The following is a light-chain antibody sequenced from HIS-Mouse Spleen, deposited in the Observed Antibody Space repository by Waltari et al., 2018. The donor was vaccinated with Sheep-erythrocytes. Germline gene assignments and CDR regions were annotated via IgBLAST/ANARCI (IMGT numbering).Light chain of an antibody. V-gene: IGLV2-11*01. CDR1: SIDVRGYNY. CDR2: DVS. Sequence: QSALTQPRSVSGSPGQSVTISCTGPSIDVRGYNYVHWYQHHPGKAPKLMIYDVSKRPSGVPDRFSGSKSGNTASLTISGLQAEDEADYYCCSYAGSYTFWVFGGGTRLTVL. J-gene: IGLJ3*02. CDR3: CSYAGSYTFWV.